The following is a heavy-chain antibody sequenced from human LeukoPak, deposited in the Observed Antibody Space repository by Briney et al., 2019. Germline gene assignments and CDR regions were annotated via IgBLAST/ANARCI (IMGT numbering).Heavy chain of an antibody. D-gene: IGHD3-9*01. CDR3: ARDRYFDWPHAADY. CDR2: ISSSSSYI. V-gene: IGHV3-21*01. CDR1: GFTFSSYS. J-gene: IGHJ4*02. Sequence: GGSLRLSCAASGFTFSSYSMNWVRQAPGKGLEWVSSISSSSSYIYYADSVKVRFTISRDNAKNSLYLQMNSLRAEDTAVYYCARDRYFDWPHAADYWGQGTLVTVSS.